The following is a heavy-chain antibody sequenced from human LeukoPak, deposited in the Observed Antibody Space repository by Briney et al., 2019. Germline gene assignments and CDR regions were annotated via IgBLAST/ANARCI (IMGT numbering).Heavy chain of an antibody. CDR3: ARLLSHSPTHYFDS. J-gene: IGHJ4*02. V-gene: IGHV1-18*01. CDR2: ISAYSGHT. CDR1: GYTFTSYG. Sequence: ASVKDSCKSSGYTFTSYGISWVRQAPGQGLEWMAWISAYSGHTNYAQKFQGRVTVTADTSTKTAYMELRSLRADDTADYYCARLLSHSPTHYFDSWGQGALVTVSS. D-gene: IGHD2-15*01.